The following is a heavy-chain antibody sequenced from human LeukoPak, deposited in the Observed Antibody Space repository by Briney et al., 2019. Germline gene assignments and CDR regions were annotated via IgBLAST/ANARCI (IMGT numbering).Heavy chain of an antibody. CDR2: INHSGST. D-gene: IGHD2-21*01. J-gene: IGHJ4*02. CDR3: ARSNPQRGCGGDFLDY. Sequence: SSETLSLTCAVYGGSFSSYYSRWIRQPPGKGLEWIGEINHSGSTNYNPSLKSRVTISVDTSKNQFSLKLSTVTAADTAVYYCARSNPQRGCGGDFLDYWGQGTLVTVSS. CDR1: GGSFSSYY. V-gene: IGHV4-34*01.